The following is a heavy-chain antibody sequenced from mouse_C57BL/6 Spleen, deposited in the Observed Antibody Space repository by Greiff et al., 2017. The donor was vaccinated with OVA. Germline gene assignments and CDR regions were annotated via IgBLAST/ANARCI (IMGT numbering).Heavy chain of an antibody. CDR2: INPNNGGT. Sequence: EVKLVESGPELVKPGASVKMSCKASGYTFTDYNMHWVKQSHGKSLEWIGYINPNNGGTSYNQKFKGKATLTVNKSSSTAYMELRSLTSEDSAVYYCAREGYYGDNYFDYWGQGTTLTVSS. CDR3: AREGYYGDNYFDY. V-gene: IGHV1-22*01. CDR1: GYTFTDYN. J-gene: IGHJ2*01. D-gene: IGHD1-1*01.